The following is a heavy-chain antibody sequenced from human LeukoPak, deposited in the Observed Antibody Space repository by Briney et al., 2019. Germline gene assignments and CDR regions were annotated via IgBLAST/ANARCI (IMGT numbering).Heavy chain of an antibody. V-gene: IGHV5-51*01. CDR2: IHPGEYER. CDR1: GYRFTSYW. J-gene: IGHJ5*01. D-gene: IGHD6-25*01. Sequence: GESLKISCKASGYRFTSYWIGWVRQMPGKGLEWMGVIHPGEYERRYSPSFEGQVTISADRSISTAYMQRSSLKASDTAMYYCARRTDSGWKWFDSWGQGTLVTVSS. CDR3: ARRTDSGWKWFDS.